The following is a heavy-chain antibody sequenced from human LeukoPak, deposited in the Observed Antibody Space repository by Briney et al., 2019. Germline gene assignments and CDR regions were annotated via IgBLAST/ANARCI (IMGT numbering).Heavy chain of an antibody. CDR3: ARVALLTPEFDY. Sequence: SETLSLTCTVSGGSISSYYWSWIRQPPGKGLEWIGYIYYSGSTNYNPSLKSRVTISVDTSKNQFSLKLSSVTAADTAVYYCARVALLTPEFDYWGQGTLVTVSS. CDR2: IYYSGST. V-gene: IGHV4-59*01. J-gene: IGHJ4*02. CDR1: GGSISSYY.